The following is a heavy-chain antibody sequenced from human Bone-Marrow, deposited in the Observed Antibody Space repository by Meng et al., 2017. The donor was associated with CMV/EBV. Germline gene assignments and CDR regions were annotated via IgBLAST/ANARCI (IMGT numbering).Heavy chain of an antibody. D-gene: IGHD6-6*01. Sequence: GSLRLSCAVYGGSFSGYYWSWIRQPPGKGLEWIGEINHSGSTNYNPSLKSRVTISVDTSKNQFSLKLSSVTAADTAVYYCARGGIAAPFDYWGQGNLVTVYS. V-gene: IGHV4-34*01. CDR3: ARGGIAAPFDY. CDR2: INHSGST. J-gene: IGHJ4*02. CDR1: GGSFSGYY.